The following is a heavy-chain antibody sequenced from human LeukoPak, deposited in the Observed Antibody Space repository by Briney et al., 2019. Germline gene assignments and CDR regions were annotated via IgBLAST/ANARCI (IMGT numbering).Heavy chain of an antibody. CDR2: IYYSGST. CDR1: GGSISSYH. Sequence: SETLSLTCTVSGGSISSYHWSWIRQPPGKGLEWIGYIYYSGSTNYNPSLKSRVTISVDTSKNQFSLKLSSVTAADTAVYYCARFNCSSTSCYGDYYYYGMDVWGKGTTVTVSS. D-gene: IGHD2-2*01. CDR3: ARFNCSSTSCYGDYYYYGMDV. V-gene: IGHV4-59*01. J-gene: IGHJ6*04.